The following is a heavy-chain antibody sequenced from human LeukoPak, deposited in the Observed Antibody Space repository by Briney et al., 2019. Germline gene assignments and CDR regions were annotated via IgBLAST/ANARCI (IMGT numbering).Heavy chain of an antibody. CDR2: IWYDGSNK. J-gene: IGHJ4*02. D-gene: IGHD7-27*01. Sequence: PGRSLRLSCAASGFTFSSYGIHWVRQAPGKGLEWVAVIWYDGSNKDYADSVKGRFTISRDNSKKMLYLQMNSLRAEDTPVYYCARASQNGGSPLYYFDYWGQGTLVTVSS. V-gene: IGHV3-33*01. CDR1: GFTFSSYG. CDR3: ARASQNGGSPLYYFDY.